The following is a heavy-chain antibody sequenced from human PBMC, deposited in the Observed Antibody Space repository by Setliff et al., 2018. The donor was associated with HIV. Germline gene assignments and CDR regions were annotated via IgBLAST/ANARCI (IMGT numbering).Heavy chain of an antibody. CDR3: ARHRDPPGTSWIYYYYYIDL. D-gene: IGHD6-13*01. Sequence: SETLSLTCGVYGASISNSNAYWGWILQPPGKRLEWLGSIYSSGSPSYNPSLSSRLTISVDTSKNHVSLRLTSVTAADTGVYYCARHRDPPGTSWIYYYYYIDLWGEGTTVTVSS. CDR1: GASISNSNAY. CDR2: IYSSGSP. V-gene: IGHV4-39*01. J-gene: IGHJ6*03.